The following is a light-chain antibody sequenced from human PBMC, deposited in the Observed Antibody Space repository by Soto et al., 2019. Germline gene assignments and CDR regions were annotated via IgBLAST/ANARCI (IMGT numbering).Light chain of an antibody. J-gene: IGKJ2*01. Sequence: EVVLTQSPGTLSLSPGERATLSCRASQSVSSSYLAWYQQKPGQAPRLLISGASSRATGIPDRFSGSGSGIDFTLTISRLEPEDFAVYYCQQYYSSPYTFGQGTKLEIK. CDR1: QSVSSSY. V-gene: IGKV3-20*01. CDR2: GAS. CDR3: QQYYSSPYT.